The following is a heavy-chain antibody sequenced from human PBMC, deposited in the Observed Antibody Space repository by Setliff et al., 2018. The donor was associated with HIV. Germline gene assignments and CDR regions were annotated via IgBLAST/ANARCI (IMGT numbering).Heavy chain of an antibody. V-gene: IGHV3-30*02. CDR1: GFRFSSYG. CDR2: IPDDASNK. Sequence: PGGSLRLSFAASGFRFSSYGMHWVRQAPGKGLEWVAFIPDDASNKYYIDSVKGRFTISRDNSKNTLYLQMNSLRAEDTAVYYCARKITMVRGVIRFGAFDIWGQGTMVTVSS. CDR3: ARKITMVRGVIRFGAFDI. J-gene: IGHJ3*02. D-gene: IGHD3-10*01.